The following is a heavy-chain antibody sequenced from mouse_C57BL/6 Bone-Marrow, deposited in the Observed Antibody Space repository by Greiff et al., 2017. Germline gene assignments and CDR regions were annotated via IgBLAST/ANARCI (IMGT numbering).Heavy chain of an antibody. CDR2: IRNKANGYTT. J-gene: IGHJ4*01. D-gene: IGHD2-12*01. V-gene: IGHV7-3*02. Sequence: EVKLEESGGGLVQPGGSLRLSCATSGFTFTDYYMSWVRQPPGKALEWLGFIRNKANGYTTEYSASVKGRFTISRDNSQSILYLQMNTLRAEDSATYYCARRYNYAMDYWGQGTSVTVSS. CDR3: ARRYNYAMDY. CDR1: GFTFTDYY.